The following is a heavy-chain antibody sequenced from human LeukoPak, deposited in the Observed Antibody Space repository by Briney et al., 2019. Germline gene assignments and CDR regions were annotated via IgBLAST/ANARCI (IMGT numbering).Heavy chain of an antibody. J-gene: IGHJ6*02. CDR3: ARDAVVPAAIGYYYYGMDV. D-gene: IGHD2-2*01. Sequence: SETLPLTCTVSGGSISSYYWSWIRRPPGKGLEWIGYIYYSGSTNYNPSLKSRVTISVDTSKNQFSLKLSSVTAADTAVYYCARDAVVPAAIGYYYYGMDVWGQGTTVTVSS. CDR1: GGSISSYY. V-gene: IGHV4-59*01. CDR2: IYYSGST.